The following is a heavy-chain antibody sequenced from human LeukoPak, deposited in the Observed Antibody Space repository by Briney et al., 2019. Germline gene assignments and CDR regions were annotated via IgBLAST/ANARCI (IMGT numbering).Heavy chain of an antibody. D-gene: IGHD3-10*01. CDR3: ARGVPVGFMVRGVIPRIYYFDY. CDR2: INPNSGRT. V-gene: IGHV1-2*02. CDR1: GYTFTGYY. Sequence: ASVKVSCKASGYTFTGYYMHWVRQAPGQGLEWMGWINPNSGRTNSAQKFQGRVTMTRDTSIDTAYMELSRLTSDDTAVYYCARGVPVGFMVRGVIPRIYYFDYWGQGTLVTVSS. J-gene: IGHJ4*02.